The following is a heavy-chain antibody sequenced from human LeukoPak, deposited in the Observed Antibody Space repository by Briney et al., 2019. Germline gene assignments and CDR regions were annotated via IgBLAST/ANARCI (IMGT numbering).Heavy chain of an antibody. V-gene: IGHV3-11*06. CDR3: ARGYSSSSFFDY. D-gene: IGHD6-6*01. Sequence: GGSLRLSCAASRFTFSDYYMSWIRQAPGKGLEWVSYISSTSGYTNYADSVKGRFTLSRDNFKNTVYLQMNSLRAEDTAVYYCARGYSSSSFFDYWGQGTLVTVSS. CDR1: RFTFSDYY. J-gene: IGHJ4*02. CDR2: ISSTSGYT.